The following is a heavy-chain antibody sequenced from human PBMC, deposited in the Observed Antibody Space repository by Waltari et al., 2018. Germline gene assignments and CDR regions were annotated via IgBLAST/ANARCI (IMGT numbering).Heavy chain of an antibody. CDR1: GYAFPGYY. CDR2: INPNRGGT. V-gene: IGHV1-2*02. CDR3: ARDKQPGPYYYMDV. D-gene: IGHD6-13*01. J-gene: IGHJ6*03. Sequence: QVQLVQAGAEVKKPGASVKVSCKASGYAFPGYYMHWERPAPGQGLEWMGWINPNRGGTNYAQKFQGRVTMTRDTSISTAYMELSRLRSDDTAVYYCARDKQPGPYYYMDVWGKGTTVTVSS.